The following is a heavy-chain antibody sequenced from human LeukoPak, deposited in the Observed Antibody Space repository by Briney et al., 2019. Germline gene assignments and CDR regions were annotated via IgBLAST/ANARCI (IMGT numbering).Heavy chain of an antibody. Sequence: GGSLRLSCAPSGFTFRSYSIKWVLRAPGKGLEWVSYISSSSSTIYYADSVKGRFTISRDNAKNSLYLQMNSLRAEDTAVYYCARDPYNAGSSYSDSWGQGTLVTVSS. CDR3: ARDPYNAGSSYSDS. CDR1: GFTFRSYS. D-gene: IGHD3-10*01. CDR2: ISSSSSTI. V-gene: IGHV3-48*01. J-gene: IGHJ4*02.